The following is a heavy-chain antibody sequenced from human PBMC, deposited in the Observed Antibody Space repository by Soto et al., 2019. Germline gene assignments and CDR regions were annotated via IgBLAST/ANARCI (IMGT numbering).Heavy chain of an antibody. CDR2: IKSKTDGGTT. CDR1: GFTFSNAW. Sequence: PGGSLRLSCAASGFTFSNAWMSWVRQAPGKGLEWVGRIKSKTDGGTTDYAAPVKGRFTISRDDSKNTLYLQMNSLKTEDTAVYYCTTDATGGSYYSYYVMDVWGQCTKFTVYS. V-gene: IGHV3-15*01. D-gene: IGHD1-26*01. CDR3: TTDATGGSYYSYYVMDV. J-gene: IGHJ6*02.